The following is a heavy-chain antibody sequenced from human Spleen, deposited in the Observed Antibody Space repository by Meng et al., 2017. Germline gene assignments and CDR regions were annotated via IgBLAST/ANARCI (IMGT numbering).Heavy chain of an antibody. J-gene: IGHJ4*02. CDR1: GYTFTEYY. Sequence: ASVKVSCKASGYTFTEYYIHWVRQAPGQGLEWMGWINSNSGGTNFAQKFQGRVTLTWYTSISTVYMEVTRLTSDDTAAYYCAVVSRGVLRYFDYWGQGTLVTVSS. CDR3: AVVSRGVLRYFDY. V-gene: IGHV1-2*02. CDR2: INSNSGGT. D-gene: IGHD2-8*02.